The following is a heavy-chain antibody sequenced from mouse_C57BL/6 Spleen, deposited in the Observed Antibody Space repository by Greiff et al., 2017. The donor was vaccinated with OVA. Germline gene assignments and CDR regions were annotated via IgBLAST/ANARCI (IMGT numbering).Heavy chain of an antibody. Sequence: EVKLMESGGDLVKPGGSLKLSCAASGFTFSSYGMSWVRQTPDKRLEWVATISSGGTYTYYPDSVKGRFTLSTDNAKNTLYLQMSSLKSEDTAMYYCARHVDISGYAWFAYWGQGTLVTVSA. CDR3: ARHVDISGYAWFAY. J-gene: IGHJ3*01. CDR1: GFTFSSYG. D-gene: IGHD3-2*02. V-gene: IGHV5-6*01. CDR2: ISSGGTYT.